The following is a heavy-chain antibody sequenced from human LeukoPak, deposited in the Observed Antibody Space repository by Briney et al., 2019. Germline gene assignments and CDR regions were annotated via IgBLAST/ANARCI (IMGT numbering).Heavy chain of an antibody. J-gene: IGHJ6*03. V-gene: IGHV3-43*01. CDR1: GFTFDDYT. CDR3: AKGLKKYYYYYMDV. Sequence: GGSLRLSYAASGFTFDDYTMHWVRQAPGKGLEWVSLISWDGGSTYYADSVKGRFTISRDNSKNSLYLQMNSLRTEDTALYYCAKGLKKYYYYYMDVWGKGTTVTVSS. CDR2: ISWDGGST.